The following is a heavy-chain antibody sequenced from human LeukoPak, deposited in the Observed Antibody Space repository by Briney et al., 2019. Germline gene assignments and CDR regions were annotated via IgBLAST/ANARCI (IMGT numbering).Heavy chain of an antibody. CDR3: ASSPTYTAMVKSYYYYYMDV. CDR1: GGTFSSYA. Sequence: SVKVSCKASGGTFSSYAISWVRQAPGQGLEWMGGIIPIFGTANYAQKFQGRVTITTDESTSTAYMELSSLRSEDTAVYYCASSPTYTAMVKSYYYYYMDVWGKGTTVTVSS. J-gene: IGHJ6*03. CDR2: IIPIFGTA. D-gene: IGHD5-18*01. V-gene: IGHV1-69*05.